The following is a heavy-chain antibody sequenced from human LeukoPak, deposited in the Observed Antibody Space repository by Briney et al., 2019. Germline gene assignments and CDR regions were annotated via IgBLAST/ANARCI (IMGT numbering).Heavy chain of an antibody. Sequence: SETLSLTCSVSYGSISSYYWSWIRQPPGKGLEWIGYIYYSGSTNYNPSLKNRVTISVDTSKNQFSLKLSSVTAADTAVYYCARGREWEPKVFDYWGQGTLVTVSS. CDR1: YGSISSYY. D-gene: IGHD1-26*01. CDR3: ARGREWEPKVFDY. J-gene: IGHJ4*02. V-gene: IGHV4-59*12. CDR2: IYYSGST.